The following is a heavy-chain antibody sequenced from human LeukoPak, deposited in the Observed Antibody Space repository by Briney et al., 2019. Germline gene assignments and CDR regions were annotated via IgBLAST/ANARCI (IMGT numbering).Heavy chain of an antibody. CDR2: INHSGST. J-gene: IGHJ4*02. V-gene: IGHV4-34*01. CDR1: GGSLSGYY. CDR3: ARRMPAGTVDY. Sequence: SETLSLTCAVYGGSLSGYYWSWVRQPPGKGLEWIGEINHSGSTNYNPSLKSRVTISVDTSKNQFSLQLSSVTAADTAVYYCARRMPAGTVDYWGQGTLVTVS. D-gene: IGHD6-19*01.